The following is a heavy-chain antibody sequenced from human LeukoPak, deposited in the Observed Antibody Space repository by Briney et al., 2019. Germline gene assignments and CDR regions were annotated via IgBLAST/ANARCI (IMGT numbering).Heavy chain of an antibody. CDR2: FYHGGSS. Sequence: SETLSLTCAVSGYSVTSGYYWGWIRQPPERGLEWIGSFYHGGSSYYNPSLKSRVSMSVDMSNNQFSLRLTSVTAADTAVYYCARGIGGGSYLPWAQGPLVTVSS. CDR3: ARGIGGGSYLP. D-gene: IGHD1-26*01. CDR1: GYSVTSGYY. J-gene: IGHJ1*01. V-gene: IGHV4-38-2*01.